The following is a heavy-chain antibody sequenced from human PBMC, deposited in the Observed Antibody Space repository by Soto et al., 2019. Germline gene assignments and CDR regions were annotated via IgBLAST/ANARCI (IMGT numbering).Heavy chain of an antibody. V-gene: IGHV1-69*12. CDR2: IIPIFGST. CDR1: GGTFSNSA. CDR3: ARDGDLRSDFWSGPLGGGWFDP. J-gene: IGHJ5*02. Sequence: QVQLVQSGAEVRKPGSSVKVSCKASGGTFSNSAITWVRQAPGQGLAWVGGIIPIFGSTNYAQKFQGRVTITADEPTSTAYMELSSLTSEDTAVYYCARDGDLRSDFWSGPLGGGWFDPWGQGTLVTVSS. D-gene: IGHD3-3*01.